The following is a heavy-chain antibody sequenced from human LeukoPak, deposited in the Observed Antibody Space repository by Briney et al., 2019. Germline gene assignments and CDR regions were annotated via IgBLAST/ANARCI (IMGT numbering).Heavy chain of an antibody. CDR1: GYIIASHS. CDR3: ARAGVPAALISDY. CDR2: INPSGGST. J-gene: IGHJ4*02. D-gene: IGHD2-2*01. Sequence: ASVKVSCKASGYIIASHSMHWVRQAPGQGAEWMGIINPSGGSTNYAQKFQGRLTMTRDTSTNAVDMELSNLRSDDTAVYYCARAGVPAALISDYWGQGTLVTVSS. V-gene: IGHV1-46*01.